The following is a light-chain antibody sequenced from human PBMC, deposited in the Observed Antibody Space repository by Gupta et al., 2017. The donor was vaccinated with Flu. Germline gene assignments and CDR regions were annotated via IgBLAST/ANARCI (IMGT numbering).Light chain of an antibody. Sequence: PVTLSLAPGERATLSCRASQRVGSSYLAWHQQKPGQAPRLLIYGASSRATGIPDRFSGSGSGTDFTLTISRLEPEDFAVYYCQEYGSSRTFGQGTKVEIK. CDR1: QRVGSSY. CDR3: QEYGSSRT. J-gene: IGKJ1*01. V-gene: IGKV3-20*01. CDR2: GAS.